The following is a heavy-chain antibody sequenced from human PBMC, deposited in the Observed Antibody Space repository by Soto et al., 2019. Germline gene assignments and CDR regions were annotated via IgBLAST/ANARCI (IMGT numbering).Heavy chain of an antibody. CDR3: ARDHIPSDGAKYY. V-gene: IGHV3-48*02. CDR2: ITSTGSAI. CDR1: GFTFSIYN. J-gene: IGHJ4*02. Sequence: GGSLRLSCAASGFTFSIYNMNWVRQAPGKGLEWVSYITSTGSAIFYADSVKGRFTVSRDNAKNSLFLQMDSLRDDDSAVYFCARDHIPSDGAKYYWGQGTLVTVSS. D-gene: IGHD2-2*02.